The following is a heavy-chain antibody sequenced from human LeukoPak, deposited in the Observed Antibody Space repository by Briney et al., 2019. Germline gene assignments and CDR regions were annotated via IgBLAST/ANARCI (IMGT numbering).Heavy chain of an antibody. D-gene: IGHD4-23*01. Sequence: GGSLRLSCAASGFTFSSYSMDWVRQAPGKGLEWVSYITGHSSTIYYADSVKGRFTISRDNAKNSLYLQMNSLRAEDTAMYYCARDFAYGGNFDYWGQGTLVTVSS. CDR2: ITGHSSTI. CDR3: ARDFAYGGNFDY. CDR1: GFTFSSYS. J-gene: IGHJ4*02. V-gene: IGHV3-48*01.